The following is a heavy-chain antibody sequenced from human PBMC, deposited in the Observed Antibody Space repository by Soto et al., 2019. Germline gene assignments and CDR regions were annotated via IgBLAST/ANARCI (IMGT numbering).Heavy chain of an antibody. CDR2: ISMSSTYI. D-gene: IGHD2-15*01. V-gene: IGHV3-21*01. CDR1: GFTFSFHS. CDR3: ARDPIVVEQTARSSAFDK. J-gene: IGHJ4*02. Sequence: EVQLVESGGGLVKPGGSLRLSCAASGFTFSFHSMNWVRQAPGKGLEWVSSISMSSTYIYYADSVKGRFTISRDNAKNSLYLEMNRLTAEDTGVYYCARDPIVVEQTARSSAFDKWGQGTLVTVSS.